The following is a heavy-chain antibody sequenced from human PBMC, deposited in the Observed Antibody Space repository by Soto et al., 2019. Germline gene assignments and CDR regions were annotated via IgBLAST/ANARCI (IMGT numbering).Heavy chain of an antibody. CDR3: ARHVRGAVTMNWFDP. V-gene: IGHV4-39*01. J-gene: IGHJ5*02. D-gene: IGHD3-10*02. Sequence: QVQLQESGPGLVKPSETLSLTCTVAGGSVITSNYYWAWIRQPPGKGLEWIGSVEYGGNSYDNPPLRRRVPLFVDTSKNQFSLKLTSVTARDTAMYYCARHVRGAVTMNWFDPWGQGNLVTVSS. CDR1: GGSVITSNYY. CDR2: VEYGGNS.